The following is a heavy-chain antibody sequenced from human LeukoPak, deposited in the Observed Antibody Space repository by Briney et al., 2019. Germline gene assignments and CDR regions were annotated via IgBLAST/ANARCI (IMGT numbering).Heavy chain of an antibody. V-gene: IGHV3-30*04. Sequence: GGSLRLSCAASGFTFSGYAMHWVRQAPGKGLEWVAVISYDGSNKYYADSVKGRFTISRGNSKNTLYLQMNSLRAEDTAAYYCARDAWNYYDSSGYLGYWGQGTLVTVSS. J-gene: IGHJ4*02. CDR1: GFTFSGYA. CDR3: ARDAWNYYDSSGYLGY. D-gene: IGHD3-22*01. CDR2: ISYDGSNK.